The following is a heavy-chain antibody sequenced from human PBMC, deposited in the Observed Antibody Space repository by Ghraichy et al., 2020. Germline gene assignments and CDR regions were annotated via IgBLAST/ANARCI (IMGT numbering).Heavy chain of an antibody. CDR2: VYSSGST. Sequence: SETLSLTCTVSGGSISSYYWSWIRQPPGKGLEWIGYVYSSGSTNYNPSLKSRVTISVDTSKNQFSLKMSSVTAADTALYYCARVRGSGSQYYFDYWGQGTLVTVSS. CDR3: ARVRGSGSQYYFDY. J-gene: IGHJ4*02. D-gene: IGHD3-10*01. CDR1: GGSISSYY. V-gene: IGHV4-59*01.